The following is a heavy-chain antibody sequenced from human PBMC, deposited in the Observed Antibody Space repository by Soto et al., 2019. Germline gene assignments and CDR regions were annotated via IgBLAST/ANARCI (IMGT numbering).Heavy chain of an antibody. D-gene: IGHD3-22*01. CDR1: GGSISSGGYS. CDR2: IYHSGST. Sequence: PSETLSLTCAVSGGSISSGGYSWSWIRQPPGKGLEWIGYIYHSGSTYYNPSLKSRVTISVDRSKNQFSLKLSSVTAADTAVYYCARDSYSSGYYYGYFDYWGQGTLVTVSS. J-gene: IGHJ4*02. V-gene: IGHV4-30-2*01. CDR3: ARDSYSSGYYYGYFDY.